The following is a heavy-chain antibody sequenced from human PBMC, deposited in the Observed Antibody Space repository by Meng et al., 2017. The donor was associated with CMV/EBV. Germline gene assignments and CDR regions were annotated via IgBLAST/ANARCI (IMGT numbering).Heavy chain of an antibody. Sequence: GGSLRLSCAASGFTFSSYAMSWVRQAPGKGLEWVSAISGSGGSTYYADSVKGRFTISRDNSKNTLYLQMNSLRAEDTAVYYCAKNYDSSGYYSSYYFDYWGQGTLVTVSS. CDR3: AKNYDSSGYYSSYYFDY. V-gene: IGHV3-23*01. J-gene: IGHJ4*02. CDR1: GFTFSSYA. D-gene: IGHD3-22*01. CDR2: ISGSGGST.